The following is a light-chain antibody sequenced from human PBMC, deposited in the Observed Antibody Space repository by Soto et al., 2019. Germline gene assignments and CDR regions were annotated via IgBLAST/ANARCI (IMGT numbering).Light chain of an antibody. CDR1: SSDVGGYNF. J-gene: IGLJ1*01. CDR2: DVS. CDR3: YSYTSARSSV. Sequence: QSALTQPASVSGSPGQTITISCTGTSSDVGGYNFVSWYQQHPGKAPKLIIYDVSNRPSGVSNRFSGSKSGNTASLTISGRQAEDEADYFCYSYTSARSSVFGTGTKLTVL. V-gene: IGLV2-14*03.